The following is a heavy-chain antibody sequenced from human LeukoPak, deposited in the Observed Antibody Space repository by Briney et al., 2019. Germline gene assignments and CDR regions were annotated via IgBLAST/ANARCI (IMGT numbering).Heavy chain of an antibody. J-gene: IGHJ4*02. V-gene: IGHV3-30*04. D-gene: IGHD5-24*01. CDR3: AKGGEMATN. Sequence: GGSLRLSCAASGFTFSSYAMHWVRQAPGKGLEWVAVISYDGSNKYYADSVKGRFTISRDNSKNTLYLQMNSLRAEDTAVYYCAKGGEMATNWGQGTLVTVSS. CDR1: GFTFSSYA. CDR2: ISYDGSNK.